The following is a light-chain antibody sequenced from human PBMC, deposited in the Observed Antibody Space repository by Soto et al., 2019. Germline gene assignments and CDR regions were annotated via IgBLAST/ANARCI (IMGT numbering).Light chain of an antibody. Sequence: EIVLTQSPGTLSLSPGERATLSCRASQSVSSSYLAWYQQKPGQAPRLLIYGASSRATGIPDRFSGSGSGTDFTLTISRLEPKDLAVDFCQQYDNSPPNTFGQGTKVEIK. CDR2: GAS. J-gene: IGKJ2*01. CDR1: QSVSSSY. CDR3: QQYDNSPPNT. V-gene: IGKV3-20*01.